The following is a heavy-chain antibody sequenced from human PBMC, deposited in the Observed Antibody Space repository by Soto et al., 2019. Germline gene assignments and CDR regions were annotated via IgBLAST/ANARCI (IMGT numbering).Heavy chain of an antibody. CDR3: ARGFDWHDY. J-gene: IGHJ4*02. D-gene: IGHD3-9*01. Sequence: SETLSLTCTVSGDSISTDYWSWIRQPPGKGLEWIGYTSYSGSSNYNPSLKSRVTISVDTSKKQFSLKLTSVTAADTAVYYCARGFDWHDYWGQGTLVTVSS. CDR2: TSYSGSS. CDR1: GDSISTDY. V-gene: IGHV4-59*01.